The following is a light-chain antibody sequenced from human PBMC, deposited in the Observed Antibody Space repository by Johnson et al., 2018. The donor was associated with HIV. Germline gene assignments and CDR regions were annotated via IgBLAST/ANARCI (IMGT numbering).Light chain of an antibody. V-gene: IGLV1-51*01. Sequence: QSVLTQPPSVSAAPGQKVTISCSGSSSNIGNNYVSWYQQLPGTAPTLLIYDNNQRPSGIPDRFSGSKSGTSATLGITGLQTGDAADYYCGTWDISLSGVFGTGTKVTVL. J-gene: IGLJ1*01. CDR2: DNN. CDR1: SSNIGNNY. CDR3: GTWDISLSGV.